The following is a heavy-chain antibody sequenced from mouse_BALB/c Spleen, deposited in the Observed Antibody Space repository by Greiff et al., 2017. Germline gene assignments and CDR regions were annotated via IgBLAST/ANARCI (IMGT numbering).Heavy chain of an antibody. CDR2: INPYNGDT. V-gene: IGHV1-20*02. J-gene: IGHJ1*01. CDR3: ARSLLLRLGGYFDV. CDR1: GYSFTGYF. Sequence: EVQLQQSGPELVKPGASVKISCKASGYSFTGYFMNWVMQSHGKSLEWIGRINPYNGDTFYNQKFKGKATLTVDKSSSTAHMELRSLASEDSAVYYCARSLLLRLGGYFDVWGAGTTVTVSS. D-gene: IGHD1-1*01.